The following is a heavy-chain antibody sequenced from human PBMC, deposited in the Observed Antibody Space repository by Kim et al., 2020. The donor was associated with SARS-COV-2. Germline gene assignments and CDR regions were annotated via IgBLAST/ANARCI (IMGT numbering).Heavy chain of an antibody. V-gene: IGHV4-61*02. D-gene: IGHD2-15*01. CDR2: IYTSGST. CDR3: ARDYAKGSPGGYYYYGMDV. CDR1: GGSISSGSYY. J-gene: IGHJ6*02. Sequence: SETLSLTCTVSGGSISSGSYYWSWIRQPAGKGLEWIGRIYTSGSTNYNPSLKSRVTISVDTSKNQFSLKLSSVTAADTAVYYCARDYAKGSPGGYYYYGMDVWGQGTTVTVSS.